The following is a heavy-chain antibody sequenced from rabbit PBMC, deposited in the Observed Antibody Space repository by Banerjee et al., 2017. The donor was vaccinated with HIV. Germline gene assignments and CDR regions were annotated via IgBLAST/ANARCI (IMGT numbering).Heavy chain of an antibody. D-gene: IGHD8-1*01. CDR1: GFSFSSSYS. CDR3: ARAYAPTIYYRINL. J-gene: IGHJ4*01. Sequence: QSLEESGGDLVKPGASLTLTCTASGFSFSSSYSMCWVRQAPGKGLEWIACIGTGSGSTYYASWVNGRFTISRTSSTTVTLQMTSLTAADTATYFCARAYAPTIYYRINLWGQGTLVTVS. CDR2: IGTGSGST. V-gene: IGHV1S40*01.